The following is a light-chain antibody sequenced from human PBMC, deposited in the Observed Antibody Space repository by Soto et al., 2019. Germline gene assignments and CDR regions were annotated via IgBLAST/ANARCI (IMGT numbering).Light chain of an antibody. CDR2: DVS. Sequence: QSALTQPGSVSGSPGQSITISCTGTSSDVGGYNYVSWYQHHPGKAPKLMIYDVSNRPSGVSNRFSGSKSGNTASLTISGLQPEDEADSYCSSYTTSNTRQIVLGTGTKLTVL. V-gene: IGLV2-14*03. J-gene: IGLJ1*01. CDR3: SSYTTSNTRQIV. CDR1: SSDVGGYNY.